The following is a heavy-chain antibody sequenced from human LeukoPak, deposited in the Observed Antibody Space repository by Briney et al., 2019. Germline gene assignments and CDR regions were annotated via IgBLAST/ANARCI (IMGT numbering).Heavy chain of an antibody. J-gene: IGHJ4*02. CDR2: ISSGGSYI. CDR3: ARGPALYCTSSSCLDGVD. Sequence: NPGGSLRLSCAASGFTFSDYAMNWVRQAPGKGLEWVSCISSGGSYISYADSVKGRFTVSRDNAKDSLFLQMRSLRDEDTAVYYCARGPALYCTSSSCLDGVDWGQGTLVSVSS. D-gene: IGHD2-2*01. V-gene: IGHV3-21*01. CDR1: GFTFSDYA.